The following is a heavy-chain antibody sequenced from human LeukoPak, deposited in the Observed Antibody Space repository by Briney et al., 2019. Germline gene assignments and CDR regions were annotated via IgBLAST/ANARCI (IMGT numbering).Heavy chain of an antibody. V-gene: IGHV4-59*01. J-gene: IGHJ4*02. D-gene: IGHD5/OR15-5a*01. CDR3: ATSFYDEARAPPYY. CDR1: GGSISNYH. CDR2: IYYSGST. Sequence: PSETLSLTCAASGGSISNYHWNWIRQPPGKGLEWIGYIYYSGSTNYSPSLKTRVSISIDTSKNHFSLKLSSVTAADTAVYYCATSFYDEARAPPYYWGQGTLVTVSS.